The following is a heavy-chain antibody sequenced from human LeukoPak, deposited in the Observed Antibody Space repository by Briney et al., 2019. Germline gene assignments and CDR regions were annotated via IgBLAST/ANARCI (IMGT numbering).Heavy chain of an antibody. CDR2: ISYDGSDK. J-gene: IGHJ4*02. CDR3: ARTINRGDYRD. Sequence: PGGSLRLSCAASGFTFSDYGMSWVRQAPGKGLEWVAVISYDGSDKYYADSVKGRFTISKDKSKNTLYLQMNSLRAEDTAVYYCARTINRGDYRDWGQGTLVTVSS. CDR1: GFTFSDYG. D-gene: IGHD4-17*01. V-gene: IGHV3-30*03.